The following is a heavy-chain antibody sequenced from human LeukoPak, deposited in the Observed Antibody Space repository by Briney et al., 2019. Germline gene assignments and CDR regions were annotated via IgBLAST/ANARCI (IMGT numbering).Heavy chain of an antibody. CDR3: AREVVALAATHAFDI. V-gene: IGHV3-21*01. J-gene: IGHJ3*02. CDR1: GFIFSNYR. Sequence: GGSLRLSCAASGFIFSNYRMNWVRQAPGKGLEWVSSISSTTTYIYYTDSVKGRFTISRDNAKNSLYLQMNSLRVEDTAVYYFAREVVALAATHAFDIWGQGTMVTVSS. D-gene: IGHD2-15*01. CDR2: ISSTTTYI.